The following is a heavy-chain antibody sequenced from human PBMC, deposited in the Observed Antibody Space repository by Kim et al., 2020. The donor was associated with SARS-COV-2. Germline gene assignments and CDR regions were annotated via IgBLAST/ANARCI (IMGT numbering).Heavy chain of an antibody. Sequence: GGSLRLSCAASGFTFSSYGMHWVRQAPGKGLEWVAVIWYDGSNKYYADSVKGRFTISRDNSKNTLYLQMNSLRAEDTAVYYCARDRAAGIWSGSDYWGQGTLVTVSS. D-gene: IGHD3-3*01. CDR1: GFTFSSYG. J-gene: IGHJ4*02. CDR2: IWYDGSNK. CDR3: ARDRAAGIWSGSDY. V-gene: IGHV3-33*01.